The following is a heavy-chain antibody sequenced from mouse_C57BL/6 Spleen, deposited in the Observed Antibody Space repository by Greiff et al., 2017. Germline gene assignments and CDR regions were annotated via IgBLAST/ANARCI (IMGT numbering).Heavy chain of an antibody. Sequence: QVQLQQPGAELVKPGASVKMSCKASGYTFTSYWITWVKKRPGQGLEWIGDIYPGSGSANYNEKFKSKATLTVDTSSSTAYMQLSSLTSEDSAVYYCAREEYYYGSSYVGFAYWGQGTLVTVSA. V-gene: IGHV1-55*01. D-gene: IGHD1-1*01. CDR1: GYTFTSYW. J-gene: IGHJ3*01. CDR2: IYPGSGSA. CDR3: AREEYYYGSSYVGFAY.